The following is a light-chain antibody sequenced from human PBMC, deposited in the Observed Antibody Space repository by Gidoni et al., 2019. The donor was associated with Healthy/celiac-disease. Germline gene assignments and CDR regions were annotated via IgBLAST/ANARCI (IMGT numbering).Light chain of an antibody. CDR2: AAS. Sequence: DIQMTQSPSSLSASVGDRVTITCRGSQSISSYLHWYQQKPGKAPKLLIYAASSLQRGVPSRFSGSGSGTDFTLTISSLQPEDFATYYCQQSYSTPPVTFGPGTKVDIK. CDR1: QSISSY. V-gene: IGKV1-39*01. J-gene: IGKJ3*01. CDR3: QQSYSTPPVT.